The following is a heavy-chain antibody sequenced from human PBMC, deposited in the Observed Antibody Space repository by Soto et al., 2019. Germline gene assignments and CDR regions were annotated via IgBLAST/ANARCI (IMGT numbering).Heavy chain of an antibody. CDR2: LYTSGNT. Sequence: QVQLQESGPGLVKPSETLSLTCTVSGGSFTTYYWNWIRQPAGKRLEWIGRLYTSGNTKYNHSHKSRLTMSLDTSKRQFSLKLSSVTAADTDIYYCARETVLGTDNWFDPWGQGILVTVSS. V-gene: IGHV4-4*07. D-gene: IGHD6-19*01. J-gene: IGHJ5*02. CDR1: GGSFTTYY. CDR3: ARETVLGTDNWFDP.